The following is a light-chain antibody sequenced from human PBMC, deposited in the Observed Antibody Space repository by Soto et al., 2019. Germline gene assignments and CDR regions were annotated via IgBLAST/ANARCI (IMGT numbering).Light chain of an antibody. Sequence: IQLTQSPSSLYAHVGDRVTITCQASQNINNYLNWYQQKPGRAPKLLIYDASNLEAGVPSRFRGSGSGTDFTFTISRLQPEDIATYYCQQYENLPTFGQGTRLEIK. J-gene: IGKJ5*01. CDR3: QQYENLPT. CDR1: QNINNY. CDR2: DAS. V-gene: IGKV1-33*01.